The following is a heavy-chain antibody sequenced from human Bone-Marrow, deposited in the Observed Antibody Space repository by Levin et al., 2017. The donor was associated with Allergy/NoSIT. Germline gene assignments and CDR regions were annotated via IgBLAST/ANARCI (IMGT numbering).Heavy chain of an antibody. CDR2: INADTGGT. CDR3: AQRGYRADEPIDSYYYYMDV. Sequence: TGESLKISCKASGYTFTAHYVHWVRQAPGQGLEWMGWINADTGGTDYAQKFQGRVTMTRDTSISTAYMELRRLRSDDTATYYCAQRGYRADEPIDSYYYYMDVWGKGTTVTVSS. V-gene: IGHV1-2*02. D-gene: IGHD5-12*01. J-gene: IGHJ6*03. CDR1: GYTFTAHY.